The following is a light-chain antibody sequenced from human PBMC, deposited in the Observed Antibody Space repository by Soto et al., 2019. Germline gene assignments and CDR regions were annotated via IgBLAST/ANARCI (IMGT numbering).Light chain of an antibody. CDR1: QSIHTS. CDR3: QQRNVWPPIT. Sequence: ELVLTQSPGTLSLSPGERATLSCRASQSIHTSLAWYQQKSGKPPRLVIYDSTLRANGVPDRFGGSRSGTEFTLTINSLEPEDFAVYYCQQRNVWPPITFGQGTRLEIK. CDR2: DST. V-gene: IGKV3-11*01. J-gene: IGKJ5*01.